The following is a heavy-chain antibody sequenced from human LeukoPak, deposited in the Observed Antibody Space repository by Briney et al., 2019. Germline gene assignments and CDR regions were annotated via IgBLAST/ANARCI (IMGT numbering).Heavy chain of an antibody. CDR2: IYTSGST. V-gene: IGHV4-61*02. Sequence: SETLSLTCTVSGGSISSGSYYWSWIRQPAGKGLEWLGRIYTSGSTNYNPSLKSRVTISVDTSKNKFFLKLSSVTAADTAVYYCARGYRHDYGVVPHFDYWGQGTLVTVSS. CDR1: GGSISSGSYY. CDR3: ARGYRHDYGVVPHFDY. D-gene: IGHD4-17*01. J-gene: IGHJ4*02.